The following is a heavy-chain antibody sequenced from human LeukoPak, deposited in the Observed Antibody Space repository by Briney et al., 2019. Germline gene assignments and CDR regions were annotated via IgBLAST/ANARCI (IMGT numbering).Heavy chain of an antibody. D-gene: IGHD3-22*01. CDR2: INPNSGRT. CDR1: GYAFTDYY. Sequence: GASVKVSCRASGYAFTDYYMHWVRQTPGQGLEWMGWINPNSGRTNYAQKFQGRVTLTRDTSISTAYMELSGLRFDDTAVYYCARVSVYYDSSAYYYPWGQGTLVAVSS. CDR3: ARVSVYYDSSAYYYP. V-gene: IGHV1-2*02. J-gene: IGHJ5*02.